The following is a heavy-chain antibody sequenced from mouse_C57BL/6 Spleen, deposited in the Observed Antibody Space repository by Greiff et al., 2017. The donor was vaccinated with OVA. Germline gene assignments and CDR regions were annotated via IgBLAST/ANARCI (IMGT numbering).Heavy chain of an antibody. CDR3: ARHPITTVVATPYAMDY. J-gene: IGHJ4*01. D-gene: IGHD1-1*01. CDR1: GYTFTEYT. CDR2: FYPGSGSI. V-gene: IGHV1-62-2*01. Sequence: VQLKESGAELVKPGASVKLSCKASGYTFTEYTIHWVKQRSGQGLEWIGWFYPGSGSIKYNEKFKDKATLTADKSSSTVYMELSRLTSEDSAVYFCARHPITTVVATPYAMDYWGQGTSVTVSS.